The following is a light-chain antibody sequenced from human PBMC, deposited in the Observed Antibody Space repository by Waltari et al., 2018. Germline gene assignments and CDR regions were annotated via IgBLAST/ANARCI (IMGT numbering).Light chain of an antibody. CDR3: AAWDDSLSGRV. V-gene: IGLV1-47*01. Sequence: QSVLTQPPSASGTPGQRVTISCSGSRSNIGSNYVYWYQQLPVTAPKLLIYRNNQRPSGVPDRFSGSKSGTSASLAISGVRSEDEADYYCAAWDDSLSGRVFGGGTKVTVL. CDR1: RSNIGSNY. CDR2: RNN. J-gene: IGLJ3*02.